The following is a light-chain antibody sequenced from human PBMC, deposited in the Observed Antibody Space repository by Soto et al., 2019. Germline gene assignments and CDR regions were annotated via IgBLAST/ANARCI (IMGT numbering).Light chain of an antibody. J-gene: IGKJ1*01. Sequence: IGLTPSPATLSFSPGERAALSWRGSPSVSSYLAWYQQKPGQAPRLLIYDASNRATGIPARFSGSGSGTDFTLTISSLETEDFAVYYCQQRSNWPPWTFGQGTKVDIK. V-gene: IGKV3-11*01. CDR1: PSVSSY. CDR2: DAS. CDR3: QQRSNWPPWT.